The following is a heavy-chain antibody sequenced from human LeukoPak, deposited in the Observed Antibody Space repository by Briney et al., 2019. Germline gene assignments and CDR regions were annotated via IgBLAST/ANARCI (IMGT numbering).Heavy chain of an antibody. CDR1: GYTFTGYY. CDR2: INPNSGGT. Sequence: ASVNVSCKASGYTFTGYYMHWVRQAPGQGLEWMGWINPNSGGTNYAQKFQGRVTMTRDTSISTAYMELSSLRSDDTAVYYCARDAFIAAAGYYFDYWGQGTLVTVSS. J-gene: IGHJ4*02. D-gene: IGHD6-13*01. V-gene: IGHV1-2*02. CDR3: ARDAFIAAAGYYFDY.